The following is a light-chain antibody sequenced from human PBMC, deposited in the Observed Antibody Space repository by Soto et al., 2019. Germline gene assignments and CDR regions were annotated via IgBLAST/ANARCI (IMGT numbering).Light chain of an antibody. CDR2: FAS. CDR1: QSVSTN. Sequence: VVLTQSPATRSVSPGDRATLSCRASQSVSTNLAWYQQKPGQPPRLLIYFASTRATAVPARFTAGGSGTEFTLTISSLQSDALAVYYCQQYDKWPRTLGQGTKVDTK. J-gene: IGKJ1*01. CDR3: QQYDKWPRT. V-gene: IGKV3-15*01.